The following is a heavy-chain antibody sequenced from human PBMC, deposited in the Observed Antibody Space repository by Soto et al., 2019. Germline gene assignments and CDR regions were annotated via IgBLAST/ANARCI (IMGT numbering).Heavy chain of an antibody. Sequence: SETLSLTCTFSCGSIISGDYYWSWIRQPPGKGLEWIGYIYYSGSTYYNPSLKSRVTISVDTSKNQFSLKLSSVTAADTAVYYCARVITMVRGDFFDYWGQGTLVTVSS. CDR3: ARVITMVRGDFFDY. CDR1: CGSIISGDYY. CDR2: IYYSGST. V-gene: IGHV4-30-4*01. D-gene: IGHD3-10*01. J-gene: IGHJ4*02.